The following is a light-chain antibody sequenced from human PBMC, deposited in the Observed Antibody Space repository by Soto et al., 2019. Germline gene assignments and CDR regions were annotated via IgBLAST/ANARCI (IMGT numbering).Light chain of an antibody. J-gene: IGLJ2*01. V-gene: IGLV2-8*01. CDR2: EVS. Sequence: QSALTQPPSASGSPGQSVTISCTGTSSDVGGYNYVSWYQQHPGKAPKLMIYEVSKRPSGVPDRFSGSKSGNTASLTVSGLQAEVGAVNNCTSFAGSNILVFGGGTTLPAL. CDR1: SSDVGGYNY. CDR3: TSFAGSNILV.